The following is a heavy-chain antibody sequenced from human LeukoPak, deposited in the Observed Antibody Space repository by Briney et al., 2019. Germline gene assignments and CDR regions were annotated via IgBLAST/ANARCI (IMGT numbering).Heavy chain of an antibody. CDR3: ARDQTGYDFWSGYRGFDY. D-gene: IGHD3-3*01. CDR2: IYTSGST. CDR1: GGSISSYY. V-gene: IGHV4-4*07. Sequence: SETLSLTCTVSGGSISSYYWSWIRQPAGKGLEWIGRIYTSGSTNYNPSLKSRVTMSVDTSKNQFSLKLSSVTAADTAVYCCARDQTGYDFWSGYRGFDYWGQGTLVTVSS. J-gene: IGHJ4*02.